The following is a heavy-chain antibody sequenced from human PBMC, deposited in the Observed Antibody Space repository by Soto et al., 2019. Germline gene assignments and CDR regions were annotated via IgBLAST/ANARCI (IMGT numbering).Heavy chain of an antibody. CDR3: ARTAAAGKYYYGMDV. Sequence: GESLKISCKGSGYSFTSYWIGWVRQMPGKGLESMGIIYPGDSDTRYSPSFQGQVTISADKSISTAYLQWSSLKASDTAMYYCARTAAAGKYYYGMDVCGQGTTVTVSS. V-gene: IGHV5-51*01. D-gene: IGHD6-13*01. CDR2: IYPGDSDT. CDR1: GYSFTSYW. J-gene: IGHJ6*02.